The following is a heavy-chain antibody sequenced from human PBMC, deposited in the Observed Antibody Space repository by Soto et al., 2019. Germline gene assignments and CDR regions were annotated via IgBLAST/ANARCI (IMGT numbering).Heavy chain of an antibody. D-gene: IGHD6-19*01. CDR2: ISGSGGST. Sequence: GGSLRLSCAASGFTFSSYAMSWVRQAPGKGLEWVSAISGSGGSTYYADSVKGRFTISKDNSKNTLYLQMNSLRAEDTAVYYCAKDWEKVAGSALDYWGQGTLVTVSS. CDR3: AKDWEKVAGSALDY. V-gene: IGHV3-23*01. CDR1: GFTFSSYA. J-gene: IGHJ4*02.